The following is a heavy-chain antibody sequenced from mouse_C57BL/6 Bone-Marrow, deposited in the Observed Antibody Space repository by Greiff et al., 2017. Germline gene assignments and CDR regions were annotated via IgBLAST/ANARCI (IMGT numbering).Heavy chain of an antibody. J-gene: IGHJ2*01. Sequence: EVKLQESGPGLVKPSQSLSLTCSVTGYSITSGYYWNWIRQFPGNKLEWMGYISYDGSNNYNPSLKNRISITRDTSKNQFFLKLNSVTTEDTATYYCARRGHSNIYFDYWGQGTTLTVSS. CDR3: ARRGHSNIYFDY. CDR1: GYSITSGYY. V-gene: IGHV3-6*01. CDR2: ISYDGSN. D-gene: IGHD2-5*01.